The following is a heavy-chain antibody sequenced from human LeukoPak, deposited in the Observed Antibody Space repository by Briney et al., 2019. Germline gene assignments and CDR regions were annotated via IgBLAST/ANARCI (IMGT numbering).Heavy chain of an antibody. D-gene: IGHD6-13*01. V-gene: IGHV3-23*01. CDR2: ISGSGGST. J-gene: IGHJ4*02. CDR1: GFTFSSYP. CDR3: AKAILYSSSWYRKDFDY. Sequence: GGSLRLSCAASGFTFSSYPMNWVRQAPGKGLEWVSAISGSGGSTYYADSVKGRFTISRDNSKNTLYLQMNSLRAEDTAVYYCAKAILYSSSWYRKDFDYWGQGTLVTVSS.